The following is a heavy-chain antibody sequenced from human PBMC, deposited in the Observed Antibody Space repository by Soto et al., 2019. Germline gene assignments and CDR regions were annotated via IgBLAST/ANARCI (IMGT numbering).Heavy chain of an antibody. CDR3: AKDRRKMTTVTTGGVELDY. J-gene: IGHJ4*02. CDR1: GFTFSSYA. Sequence: PGGSLRLSCAASGFTFSSYAMSWVRQAPGKGLEWVSAISGSGGSTYYAGSVKGRFTISRDNSKNTLYLQMNSLRAEDTAVYYCAKDRRKMTTVTTGGVELDYWGQGILVTVSS. V-gene: IGHV3-23*01. CDR2: ISGSGGST. D-gene: IGHD4-17*01.